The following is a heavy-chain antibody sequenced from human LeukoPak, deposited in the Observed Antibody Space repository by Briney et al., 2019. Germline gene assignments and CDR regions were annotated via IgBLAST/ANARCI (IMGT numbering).Heavy chain of an antibody. J-gene: IGHJ4*02. CDR2: INHSGST. CDR3: ARGPNYYDSSGYSDY. Sequence: SETLSLTCAVYGGSFSGYYWCWIRQPPGKGLEWIGGINHSGSTNYNPSLKSRVTISVDTSKNQFSLKLSSVTAADTAVYYCARGPNYYDSSGYSDYWGQGTLVTVSS. CDR1: GGSFSGYY. V-gene: IGHV4-34*01. D-gene: IGHD3-22*01.